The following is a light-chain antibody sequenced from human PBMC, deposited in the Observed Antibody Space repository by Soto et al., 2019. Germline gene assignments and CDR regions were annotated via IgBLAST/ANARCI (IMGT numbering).Light chain of an antibody. CDR1: TGAVTSSHY. CDR2: HTT. Sequence: QTVVTQEPSLTVSPGGTVTLTCGSSTGAVTSSHYTYWFQRKPGQVPRALIFHTTNTHSWTPARFSGSLLGGRAALTLSGAQPEDEAEYYRMLTYNGPWVFGGGTKLTVL. V-gene: IGLV7-46*01. CDR3: MLTYNGPWV. J-gene: IGLJ3*02.